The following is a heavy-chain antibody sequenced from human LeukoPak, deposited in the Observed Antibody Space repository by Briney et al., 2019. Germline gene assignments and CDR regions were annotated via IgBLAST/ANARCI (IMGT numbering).Heavy chain of an antibody. J-gene: IGHJ6*03. V-gene: IGHV3-7*01. Sequence: GGSLRLSCSASGFTFSSYWMSWVRQAPGKGLEWVANIKQDGSEKYYVDPLKGRFTVSRDNAKNSLYLQINSLRAGYTAVYYCARVGAARYYYYYMDVWGKGTTVTVSS. D-gene: IGHD2-15*01. CDR3: ARVGAARYYYYYMDV. CDR2: IKQDGSEK. CDR1: GFTFSSYW.